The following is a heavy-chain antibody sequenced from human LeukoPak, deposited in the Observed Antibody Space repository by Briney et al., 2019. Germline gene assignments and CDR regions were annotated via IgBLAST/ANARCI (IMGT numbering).Heavy chain of an antibody. Sequence: GGSLSLSCAASGFTFSSYGMHWVRQAPGKGLEWVAVISYDGSNKYYADSVKGRFTTSRDNSKNTLYLQMNSLRAEDTAVYYCAKARGKQQLALDYWGQGTLVTVSS. CDR2: ISYDGSNK. V-gene: IGHV3-30*18. CDR1: GFTFSSYG. D-gene: IGHD6-13*01. CDR3: AKARGKQQLALDY. J-gene: IGHJ4*02.